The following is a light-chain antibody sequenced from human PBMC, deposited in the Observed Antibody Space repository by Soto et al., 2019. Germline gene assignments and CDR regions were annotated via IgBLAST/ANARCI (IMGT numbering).Light chain of an antibody. V-gene: IGKV3-15*01. J-gene: IGKJ2*01. CDR3: QHYGSSQYT. Sequence: EIVMTQSPATLSVSPGERATLSCRASQSVSSNLAWYQQKPGQAPRLLIYGASTRATGIPARFSGSGSGTDFTLTISRLEPEDFAVYYCQHYGSSQYTFGQGTKLEIK. CDR2: GAS. CDR1: QSVSSN.